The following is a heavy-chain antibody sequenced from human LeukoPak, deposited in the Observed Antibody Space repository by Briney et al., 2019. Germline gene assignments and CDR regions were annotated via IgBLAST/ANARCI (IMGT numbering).Heavy chain of an antibody. J-gene: IGHJ4*02. CDR2: INPNSGGT. D-gene: IGHD3-10*01. CDR1: GYTFSGYY. CDR3: ASADRVTMLRGGNIGYFDY. V-gene: IGHV1-2*02. Sequence: GASVKVSCKASGYTFSGYYMHWVRQAPGQGLEWMGWINPNSGGTDYAQKFQGRVTMTKDTSISTAYMELSRLRSDDTAVCNCASADRVTMLRGGNIGYFDYWGQGTLVTVSS.